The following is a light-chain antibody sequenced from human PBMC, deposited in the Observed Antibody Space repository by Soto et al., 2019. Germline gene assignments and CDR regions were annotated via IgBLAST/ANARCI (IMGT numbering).Light chain of an antibody. Sequence: DIPMTQSPSSLSASVGDRVTITCQASQAISNYLNWYQQKPGKAPKLLIYDASNLETGVPSRFSGSGSGTDFTFTISSLQPADIATYYCQQYDNLLITFGQGTRLEIK. CDR3: QQYDNLLIT. CDR1: QAISNY. V-gene: IGKV1-33*01. CDR2: DAS. J-gene: IGKJ5*01.